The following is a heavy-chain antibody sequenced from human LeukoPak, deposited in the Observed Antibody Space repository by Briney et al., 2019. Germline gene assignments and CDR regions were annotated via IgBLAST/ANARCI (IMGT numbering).Heavy chain of an antibody. J-gene: IGHJ4*02. CDR3: ARDDYDSSGYYYFDY. CDR1: VYTFTSYG. Sequence: ASVRVSSMASVYTFTSYGISWVRHAPGQGLEWMAWISAYSGYTNYAQKLQGRDTMTIDTSTSTAYMELRSLRSDDTAVYYCARDDYDSSGYYYFDYWGQGTLVTVSS. CDR2: ISAYSGYT. D-gene: IGHD3-22*01. V-gene: IGHV1-18*01.